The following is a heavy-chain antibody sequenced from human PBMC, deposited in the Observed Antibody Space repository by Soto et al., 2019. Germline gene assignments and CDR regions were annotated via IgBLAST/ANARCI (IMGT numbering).Heavy chain of an antibody. CDR3: ARDPQVSDNWNDRFFDY. CDR1: GFIFSSYA. Sequence: GGSLRLSCAASGFIFSSYAMHWVRQAPGKGLEWVAVISYDGSNKYYADSVKGRFTISRDNSKNTLYLQMNSLRAEDTAVYYCARDPQVSDNWNDRFFDYWGQGTLVTVSS. CDR2: ISYDGSNK. V-gene: IGHV3-30-3*01. J-gene: IGHJ4*02. D-gene: IGHD1-20*01.